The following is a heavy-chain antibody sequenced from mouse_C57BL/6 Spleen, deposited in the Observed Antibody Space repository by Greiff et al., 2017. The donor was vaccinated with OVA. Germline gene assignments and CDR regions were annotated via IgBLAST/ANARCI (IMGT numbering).Heavy chain of an antibody. J-gene: IGHJ1*03. Sequence: EVKLVESGGDLVKPGGSLKLSCAASGFTFSSYGMSWVRQTPDKRLEWVATISSGGSYTYYPDSVKGRFTISRANAKNTLYLQMSSLKSEDTAVYYCAREGNGSSYGYFDVWGTGTTVTVSS. CDR2: ISSGGSYT. D-gene: IGHD1-1*01. CDR3: AREGNGSSYGYFDV. CDR1: GFTFSSYG. V-gene: IGHV5-6*02.